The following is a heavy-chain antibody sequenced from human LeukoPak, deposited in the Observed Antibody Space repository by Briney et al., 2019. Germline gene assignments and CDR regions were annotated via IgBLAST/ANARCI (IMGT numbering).Heavy chain of an antibody. CDR2: ISSRSTGI. V-gene: IGHV3-48*02. CDR1: GFTFSTYR. J-gene: IGHJ4*02. CDR3: ARAKTLTTSDY. Sequence: GGSLRLSCAASGFTFSTYRMNWVRQVPGKGLEWVSQISSRSTGIYYAESVKGRFTISRDNAKNSLYVQMNSLKDEDTAVYYCARAKTLTTSDYWGRGTLVTVSS. D-gene: IGHD4-17*01.